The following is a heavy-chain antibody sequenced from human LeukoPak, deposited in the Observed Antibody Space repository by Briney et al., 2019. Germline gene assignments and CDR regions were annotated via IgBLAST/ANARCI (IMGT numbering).Heavy chain of an antibody. J-gene: IGHJ6*02. Sequence: ASVKVSCKASGYTFTSYAMHWVRQAPGQGLEWMGWINTNTGNPTYAQGFTGRFVFSLDTSVSTAYLQISSLKAEDTAVYYCARATYSSGWYVMDVWGQGTTVTVSS. CDR1: GYTFTSYA. V-gene: IGHV7-4-1*02. CDR2: INTNTGNP. CDR3: ARATYSSGWYVMDV. D-gene: IGHD6-19*01.